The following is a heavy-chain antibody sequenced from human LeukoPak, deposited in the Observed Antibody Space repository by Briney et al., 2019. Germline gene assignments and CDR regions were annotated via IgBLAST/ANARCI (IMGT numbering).Heavy chain of an antibody. D-gene: IGHD3-22*01. Sequence: GGCLRLSCAVSGFTLSYDYMSCGRHAPGGGLEWVSVIYRGVSTYYADSVKGRFTIPRDNSKNPLFLQMNSLRAEDTAVYYCARDALGNYDTSGYLGYWGQGPLVTVSS. CDR1: GFTLSYDY. CDR2: IYRGVST. CDR3: ARDALGNYDTSGYLGY. J-gene: IGHJ4*02. V-gene: IGHV3-53*01.